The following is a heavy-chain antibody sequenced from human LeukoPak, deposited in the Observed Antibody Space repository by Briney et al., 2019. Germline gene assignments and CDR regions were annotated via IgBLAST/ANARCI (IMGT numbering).Heavy chain of an antibody. CDR2: ISYDGSDK. CDR3: AKNRVVFNWNYAYYFDD. D-gene: IGHD1-7*01. J-gene: IGHJ4*02. Sequence: QPGGSLRLSCAASGFTFSDYGMHWVRQAPGKGLEWVTFISYDGSDKYYADSVKGRFTISRDNSKNTLYLQMNSLRAEDTALYYCAKNRVVFNWNYAYYFDDWGQGTLVTVSS. CDR1: GFTFSDYG. V-gene: IGHV3-30*18.